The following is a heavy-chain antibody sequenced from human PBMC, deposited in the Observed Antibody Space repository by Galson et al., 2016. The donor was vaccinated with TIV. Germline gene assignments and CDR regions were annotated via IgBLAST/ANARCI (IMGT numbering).Heavy chain of an antibody. J-gene: IGHJ4*02. CDR3: ARDAVIGTPDYFDY. D-gene: IGHD2-21*01. Sequence: SLRLSCAASGFTFSNAWMTWVRQAPGRGLEWVGRIKSKSDGATTAYAAPVKGRFTISRDDSRNTLYLQMNSLRTEDTAIYYCARDAVIGTPDYFDYWGQGTLVTVSS. CDR1: GFTFSNAW. CDR2: IKSKSDGATT. V-gene: IGHV3-15*01.